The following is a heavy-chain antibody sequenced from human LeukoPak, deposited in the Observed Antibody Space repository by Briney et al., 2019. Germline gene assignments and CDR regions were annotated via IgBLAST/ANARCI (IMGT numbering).Heavy chain of an antibody. Sequence: GGSLILSCAASGFTFSNAWMSWVRQAPGKGLEWVGRIKSKTDGGTTDYAAPVKGRFTISRDDSKNTLYLQMNSLKTEDTAVYYCTTDPAAVAAAGRPPIDYWGQGTLVTVSS. D-gene: IGHD6-13*01. CDR3: TTDPAAVAAAGRPPIDY. CDR2: IKSKTDGGTT. V-gene: IGHV3-15*01. CDR1: GFTFSNAW. J-gene: IGHJ4*02.